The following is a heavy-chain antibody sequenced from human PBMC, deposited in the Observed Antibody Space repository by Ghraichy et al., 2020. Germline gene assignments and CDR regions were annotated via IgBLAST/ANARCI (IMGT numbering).Heavy chain of an antibody. D-gene: IGHD2-2*01. CDR1: GFTFSSYG. V-gene: IGHV3-30*18. J-gene: IGHJ4*02. CDR3: AKVLGKYQPLDGRLDY. CDR2: ISYDGSNK. Sequence: GGSLRLSCAASGFTFSSYGMHWVRQAPGKGLEWVAVISYDGSNKYYADSVKGRFTISRDNSKNTLYLQMNSLRAEDTAVYYCAKVLGKYQPLDGRLDYWGQGTLVTVSS.